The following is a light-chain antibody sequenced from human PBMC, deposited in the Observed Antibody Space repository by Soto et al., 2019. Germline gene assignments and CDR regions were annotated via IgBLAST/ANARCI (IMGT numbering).Light chain of an antibody. V-gene: IGKV3D-20*01. CDR1: QSVSSSY. CDR3: QQYGSSPQT. J-gene: IGKJ1*01. CDR2: DAS. Sequence: EIVLTQSPATLSLSPGERATLSCGASQSVSSSYLAWYQQKPGLAPRLLIYDASSRATGIPDRFSDSGSGTDFTLTISRLEHEDFEVYYCQQYGSSPQTLGQGTKVDIK.